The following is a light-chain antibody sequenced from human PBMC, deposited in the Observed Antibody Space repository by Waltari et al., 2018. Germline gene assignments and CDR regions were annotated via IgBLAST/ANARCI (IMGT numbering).Light chain of an antibody. CDR2: SNE. V-gene: IGLV1-44*01. CDR3: AAWDDSLNGVV. Sequence: QSVLTHSPSASGTPGQRVTISCSGSSSNTGSNAVNWYRQLPGTAPKLLIFSNEQRPSGVPDRFSGSKSGTSASLAISGLQSEDEADYYCAAWDDSLNGVVFGGGTKLTVL. J-gene: IGLJ2*01. CDR1: SSNTGSNA.